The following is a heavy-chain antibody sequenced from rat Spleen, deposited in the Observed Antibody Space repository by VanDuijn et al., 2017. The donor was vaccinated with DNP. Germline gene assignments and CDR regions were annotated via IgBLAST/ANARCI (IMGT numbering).Heavy chain of an antibody. V-gene: IGHV5-58*01. CDR2: INNDGDNN. J-gene: IGHJ4*01. CDR1: GFTFSSYW. Sequence: EVQLVETGGGLVQPGRSLKLSCVASGFTFSSYWMYWVRQAPGKGLEWVASINNDGDNNHYRDSVKGRFTISRANAENTLYLQMNSLRSEDTATYYCETTNSDHYYTMDALGQGTLFTVSS. CDR3: ETTNSDHYYTMDA. D-gene: IGHD4-3*01.